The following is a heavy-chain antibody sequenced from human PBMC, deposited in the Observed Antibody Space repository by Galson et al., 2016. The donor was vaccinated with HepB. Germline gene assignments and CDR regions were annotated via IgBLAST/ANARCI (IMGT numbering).Heavy chain of an antibody. V-gene: IGHV1-18*01. CDR2: ISTYNGDP. D-gene: IGHD1-26*01. J-gene: IGHJ4*02. CDR3: TTINPDKLGGTRALDC. CDR1: GYSFTSHP. Sequence: SVKVSCKASGYSFTSHPLSWVRQAPGQGLEWMGWISTYNGDPHYAQKLQGRVTMTTDTSTSTAYMELRSLRYDDTAGFYCTTINPDKLGGTRALDCWGQGTLVTVSS.